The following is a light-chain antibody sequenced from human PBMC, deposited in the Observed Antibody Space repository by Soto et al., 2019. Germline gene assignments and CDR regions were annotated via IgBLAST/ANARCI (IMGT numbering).Light chain of an antibody. V-gene: IGKV3-11*01. CDR2: DAS. Sequence: EIVLTQSPATLSLSPGERATLSCRASQSVSSYLAWYQQKPGQAPRLLIYDASNRATGIPARFSGSGSGTDFTLTISSLEPEDFAVYHCQQSSNWPLTFGGGTKVESK. CDR3: QQSSNWPLT. J-gene: IGKJ4*01. CDR1: QSVSSY.